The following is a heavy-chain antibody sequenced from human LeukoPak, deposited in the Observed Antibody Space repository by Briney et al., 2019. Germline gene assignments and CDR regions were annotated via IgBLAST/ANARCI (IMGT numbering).Heavy chain of an antibody. J-gene: IGHJ4*02. D-gene: IGHD4-23*01. Sequence: GGSLRLSCAVSGFTFSSYTMNWVRQAPGKGLEWISSITTSSDYIYYADSVKGRFTISRDNAKNSLYLQINSLRAEDTAVYYCAGLSGNSLPDYWGQGTLVTVSS. CDR2: ITTSSDYI. V-gene: IGHV3-21*01. CDR3: AGLSGNSLPDY. CDR1: GFTFSSYT.